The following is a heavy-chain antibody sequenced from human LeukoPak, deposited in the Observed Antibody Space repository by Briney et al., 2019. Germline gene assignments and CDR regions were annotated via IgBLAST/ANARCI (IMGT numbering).Heavy chain of an antibody. D-gene: IGHD5-12*01. V-gene: IGHV3-30*18. J-gene: IGHJ4*02. Sequence: GGSLRLSCAASGFTFSSYGMHWVRQAPGKGLEWVAVIPYDGSNKYYADSVKGRFTISRDNSKNTLYLQMNSLRAEDTAVYYCAKVIGYSGYDSPLDYWGQGALVTVSS. CDR2: IPYDGSNK. CDR3: AKVIGYSGYDSPLDY. CDR1: GFTFSSYG.